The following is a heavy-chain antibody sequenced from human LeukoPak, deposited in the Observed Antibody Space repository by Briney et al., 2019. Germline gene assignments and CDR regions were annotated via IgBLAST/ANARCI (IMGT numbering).Heavy chain of an antibody. Sequence: ASVKVSCKASGYTFTGYYMHWVRQAPGQGLEWMGWINPNSGGTNYAQKFQGRVTMTRDTSISTAYMELSRLRSVDTAVYYCARGEAIVGATIDYWGQGTLVTVSS. V-gene: IGHV1-2*02. D-gene: IGHD1-26*01. CDR3: ARGEAIVGATIDY. J-gene: IGHJ4*02. CDR1: GYTFTGYY. CDR2: INPNSGGT.